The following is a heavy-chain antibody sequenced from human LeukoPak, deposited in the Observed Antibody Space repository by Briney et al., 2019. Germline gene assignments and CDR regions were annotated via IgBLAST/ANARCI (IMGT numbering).Heavy chain of an antibody. V-gene: IGHV4-59*01. J-gene: IGHJ3*02. CDR3: ARDIRAFDI. CDR1: GGSIGSYY. Sequence: SETPSLTCTVSGGSIGSYYWSWIRQPPGKGLEWIGYIYYSGSTDYNPSLESRVTISVDTSKNQFSLKLSSVTAADTAVYYCARDIRAFDIWGQGTMVTVSS. CDR2: IYYSGST.